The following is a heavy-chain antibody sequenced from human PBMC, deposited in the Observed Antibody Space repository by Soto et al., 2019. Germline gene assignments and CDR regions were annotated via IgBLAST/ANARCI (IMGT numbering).Heavy chain of an antibody. D-gene: IGHD3-22*01. CDR3: ATRPSMIVEIHAFDI. V-gene: IGHV3-48*04. CDR1: GFTFSTYA. CDR2: ISSSSSII. Sequence: PGGSLRLSCAASGFTFSTYAMSWVRQAPGKGLEWVSYISSSSSIIFYADSVKGRFTISRDNAKNSLYLQMNSLRAEDTAVYYCATRPSMIVEIHAFDIWGQGTMVTVSS. J-gene: IGHJ3*02.